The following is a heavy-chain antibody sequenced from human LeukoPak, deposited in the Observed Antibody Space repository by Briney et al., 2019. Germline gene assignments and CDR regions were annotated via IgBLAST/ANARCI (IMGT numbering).Heavy chain of an antibody. CDR1: GFTFSSYA. J-gene: IGHJ3*02. V-gene: IGHV3-23*01. D-gene: IGHD2-15*01. CDR3: AKDNKDIVVVVAAPHDAFDI. CDR2: ISGGGGST. Sequence: GGSLRLSCAASGFTFSSYAMSWVRQAPGKGLEWVSAISGGGGSTYYADSVKGRFTISRDNSKNTLYLQMNSLRAEDTAVYYCAKDNKDIVVVVAAPHDAFDIWGQGTMVTVSS.